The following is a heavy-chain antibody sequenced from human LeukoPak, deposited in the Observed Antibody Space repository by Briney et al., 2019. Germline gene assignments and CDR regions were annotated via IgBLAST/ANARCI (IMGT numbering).Heavy chain of an antibody. V-gene: IGHV1-24*01. CDR1: GYTLTELS. Sequence: GASVKVSCKVSGYTLTELSMHWVRQAPGKGLEWMGGFDPEDGETIYAQKFQGRVTMTEDTSTDTAYMELSSLRPEDTAVYYCATALPAAAGTVNWFDPWGQGTLVTVSS. D-gene: IGHD6-13*01. CDR2: FDPEDGET. J-gene: IGHJ5*02. CDR3: ATALPAAAGTVNWFDP.